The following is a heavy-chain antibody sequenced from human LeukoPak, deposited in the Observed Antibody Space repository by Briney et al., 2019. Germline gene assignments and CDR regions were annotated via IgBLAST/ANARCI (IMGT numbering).Heavy chain of an antibody. Sequence: GGSLRLSCAASGFTVSSNYMSWVRQAPGKGLEWVSVIYSGGSTYYADSVKGRFTISRDNSKNTLYLQMNSLRAEDTAVYYCARGYYYYGSSGQPFDYWGQGTLVTVSS. V-gene: IGHV3-66*02. CDR1: GFTVSSNY. J-gene: IGHJ4*02. CDR3: ARGYYYYGSSGQPFDY. D-gene: IGHD3-22*01. CDR2: IYSGGST.